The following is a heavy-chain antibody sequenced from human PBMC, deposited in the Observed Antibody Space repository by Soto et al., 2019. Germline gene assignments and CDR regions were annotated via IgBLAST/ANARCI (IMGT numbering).Heavy chain of an antibody. Sequence: GGSLRLSCAASGFTFSSYWMHWVRQAPGKGLVWVSRINSDGSSTSYADSVKGRFTISRDNAKNTLYLQMNSLRAEDTAVYYCARERVRAAARAPNYWGQGTLVTVSS. CDR1: GFTFSSYW. J-gene: IGHJ4*02. V-gene: IGHV3-74*01. D-gene: IGHD6-13*01. CDR3: ARERVRAAARAPNY. CDR2: INSDGSST.